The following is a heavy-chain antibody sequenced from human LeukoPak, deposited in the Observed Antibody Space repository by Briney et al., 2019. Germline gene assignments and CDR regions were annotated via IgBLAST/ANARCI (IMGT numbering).Heavy chain of an antibody. CDR2: ISGSGGST. CDR3: AKDRRYCSGGSCWGPLYFQH. CDR1: GFIFSSYG. Sequence: GGTLRLSCVASGFIFSSYGMSWVRQAPGKGLEWVSAISGSGGSTYYADSVKGRFTISRDNSKNTLYLQMNSLRAEDTAVYYCAKDRRYCSGGSCWGPLYFQHWGQGTLVTVSS. D-gene: IGHD2-15*01. J-gene: IGHJ1*01. V-gene: IGHV3-23*01.